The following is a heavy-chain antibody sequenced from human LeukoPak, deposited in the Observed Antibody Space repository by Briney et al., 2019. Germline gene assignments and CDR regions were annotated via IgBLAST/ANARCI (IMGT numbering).Heavy chain of an antibody. CDR3: ARDATEYGDSHFDW. J-gene: IGHJ4*02. Sequence: PGRSLRLSCSASGFSFSSYGVHWVRQAPGKGLEWVAVIWNDGSHQYYADSEKGRFTISRDNSRNTVYLQMNRLRVDDTAVYYCARDATEYGDSHFDWWGQGTLVTVSS. CDR1: GFSFSSYG. V-gene: IGHV3-33*01. CDR2: IWNDGSHQ. D-gene: IGHD4-17*01.